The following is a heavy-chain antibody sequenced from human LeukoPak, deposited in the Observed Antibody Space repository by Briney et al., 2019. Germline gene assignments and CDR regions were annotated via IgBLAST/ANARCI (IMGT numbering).Heavy chain of an antibody. CDR2: IYYSGST. J-gene: IGHJ4*02. CDR1: GGSISSYY. Sequence: SETLSLTCTVSGGSISSYYWSWIRQPPGKGLEWIGYIYYSGSTNYNPSLKSRVTISVDTSKNQFSLKLSSATAADTAVYYCAREVWYGGFDHWGQGTLVTVSS. V-gene: IGHV4-59*01. D-gene: IGHD6-13*01. CDR3: AREVWYGGFDH.